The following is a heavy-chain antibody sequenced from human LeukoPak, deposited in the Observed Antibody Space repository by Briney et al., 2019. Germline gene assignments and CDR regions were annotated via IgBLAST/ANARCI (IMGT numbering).Heavy chain of an antibody. CDR1: GFTFDDYA. J-gene: IGHJ3*02. CDR2: ISWNSGSI. CDR3: AKDVRVRAVAYDAFDI. Sequence: GGSLRLSCAASGFTFDDYAMHWVRQAPGKGLEWVSCISWNSGSIGYADSVKGRFTISRDNAKNSLYLQMNSLRAGDTALYYCAKDVRVRAVAYDAFDIWGQGTMVTVSS. D-gene: IGHD6-19*01. V-gene: IGHV3-9*01.